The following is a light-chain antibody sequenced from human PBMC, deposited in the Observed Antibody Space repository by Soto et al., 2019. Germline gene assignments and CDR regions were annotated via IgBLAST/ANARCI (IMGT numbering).Light chain of an antibody. J-gene: IGLJ1*01. CDR3: CSYAGNSEG. CDR1: SGDVGGYNL. CDR2: EVT. V-gene: IGLV2-23*02. Sequence: QSALTQPASVSGAPGQSITIPCTGTSGDVGGYNLVSWYQQHPGKAPKLMIYEVTERPSGVSNRFSGSKSGNTASLTISGLQPDDEADYYCCSYAGNSEGFGTGTKVTVL.